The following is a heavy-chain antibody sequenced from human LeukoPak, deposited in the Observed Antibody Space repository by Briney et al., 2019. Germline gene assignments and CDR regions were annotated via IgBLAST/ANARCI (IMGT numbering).Heavy chain of an antibody. Sequence: ASVKVSCKASGYTFTSYDINWVRQATGQGLEWMGWMNPNSGNTGYAQKFQGRVTMTRNTSISTAYMGLSSLRSEDTAVYYCARGRAWKRVVVVAVFYCYYYMDVWGKGTTVTISS. CDR1: GYTFTSYD. J-gene: IGHJ6*03. D-gene: IGHD2-15*01. CDR3: ARGRAWKRVVVVAVFYCYYYMDV. CDR2: MNPNSGNT. V-gene: IGHV1-8*01.